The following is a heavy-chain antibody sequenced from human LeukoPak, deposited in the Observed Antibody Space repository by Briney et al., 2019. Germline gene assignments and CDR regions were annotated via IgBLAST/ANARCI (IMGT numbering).Heavy chain of an antibody. D-gene: IGHD1-26*01. J-gene: IGHJ6*03. CDR3: AKSGASPLYHMDV. CDR2: LTGSSGTA. V-gene: IGHV3-23*01. CDR1: GFSLNNYG. Sequence: GGSLRLSCAASGFSLNNYGVNWVRQAPGKGLERVSGLTGSSGTAYYAGSVRGRFSISRDDSKNTVYLQMTSLRVDDTAIYYCAKSGASPLYHMDVWGKGATVTVSS.